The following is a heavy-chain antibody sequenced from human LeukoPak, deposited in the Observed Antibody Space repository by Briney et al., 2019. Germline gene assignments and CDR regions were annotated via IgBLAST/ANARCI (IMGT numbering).Heavy chain of an antibody. D-gene: IGHD1-1*01. V-gene: IGHV1-8*03. CDR3: ARGTLERGPGYYYYYMDV. CDR2: MNPNSGNT. J-gene: IGHJ6*03. Sequence: ASVKVSCKASGYTFTSYDINWVRQATGQGLEWMGWMNPNSGNTGYARKFQGRVTITRNTSISTAYMELSSLRSEDTAVYYCARGTLERGPGYYYYYMDVWGKGTTVTVSS. CDR1: GYTFTSYD.